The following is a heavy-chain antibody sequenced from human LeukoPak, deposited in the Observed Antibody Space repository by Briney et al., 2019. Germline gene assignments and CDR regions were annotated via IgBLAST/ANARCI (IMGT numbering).Heavy chain of an antibody. J-gene: IGHJ6*03. D-gene: IGHD3-10*01. V-gene: IGHV3-23*01. Sequence: GGSLRLSCTASGFTFSSYAMSWVRQAPGKGLEWVSSISASGGSTNYADSVKGRFTISRDNSKNTVYLQMNSLRAEDTAVYYCAKVMKGSERLTMVRGVIIKTAGLYYMDVWGKGTTVTVSS. CDR2: ISASGGST. CDR1: GFTFSSYA. CDR3: AKVMKGSERLTMVRGVIIKTAGLYYMDV.